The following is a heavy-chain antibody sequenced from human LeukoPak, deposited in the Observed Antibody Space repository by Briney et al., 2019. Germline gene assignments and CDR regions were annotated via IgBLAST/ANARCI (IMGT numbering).Heavy chain of an antibody. V-gene: IGHV3-23*01. CDR3: AKTGYSGYGHFDY. CDR2: ISGSGGST. J-gene: IGHJ4*02. Sequence: PGGSLRLSCAASGFTFSSYGMNWVRQAPGKGLEWVSAISGSGGSTYYADSVKGRFTISRDNSKNTLYLQMNSLRAEDTAVYYCAKTGYSGYGHFDYWGQGTLVTVSS. D-gene: IGHD5-12*01. CDR1: GFTFSSYG.